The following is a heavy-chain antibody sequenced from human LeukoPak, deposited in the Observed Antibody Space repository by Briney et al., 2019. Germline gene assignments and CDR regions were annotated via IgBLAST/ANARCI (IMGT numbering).Heavy chain of an antibody. CDR2: IYHSGST. CDR1: GYSISSGYY. Sequence: SETLSLTCAVSGYSISSGYYWGWIQQPPGKGLEWIGSIYHSGSTYYNPSLKSRVTISVDTSKNQFSLKLSSVTAADTAVYYCARHPTAQYYDFWSGYYVDKSLNTGWWFDPWGQGTLVTVSS. CDR3: ARHPTAQYYDFWSGYYVDKSLNTGWWFDP. J-gene: IGHJ5*02. D-gene: IGHD3-3*01. V-gene: IGHV4-38-2*01.